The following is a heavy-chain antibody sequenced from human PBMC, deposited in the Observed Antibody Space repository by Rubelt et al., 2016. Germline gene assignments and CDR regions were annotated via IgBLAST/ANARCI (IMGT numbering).Heavy chain of an antibody. Sequence: QLQLQESGPGLLRPSETLSLTCSVSGGSLSGSSFYWAWIRQPPGKGLEWIGCIYYTGSAYYNPSLRSRLTISVDTSKNQFSLKLSSVTAADTAVYYCASDLTGGLTFPSGQGTLVTVSS. V-gene: IGHV4-39*07. D-gene: IGHD4/OR15-4a*01. CDR1: GGSLSGSSFY. CDR3: ASDLTGGLTFP. CDR2: IYYTGSA. J-gene: IGHJ5*02.